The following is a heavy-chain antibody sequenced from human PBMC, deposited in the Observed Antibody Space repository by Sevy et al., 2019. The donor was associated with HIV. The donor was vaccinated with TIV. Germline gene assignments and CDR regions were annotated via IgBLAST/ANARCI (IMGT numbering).Heavy chain of an antibody. CDR1: GFSLSTSGVG. V-gene: IGHV2-5*02. CDR2: IYWDDDK. Sequence: SGPTLVKPTQTLTLTCTFSGFSLSTSGVGVGWIRQPPGKALEWLALIYWDDDKRYSPSLKSRVTITKDTYKIQVDLTMTNMDPVDTATYYCAHHYSGSYYVQAPNWFDPWGQGTLVTVSS. J-gene: IGHJ5*02. D-gene: IGHD1-26*01. CDR3: AHHYSGSYYVQAPNWFDP.